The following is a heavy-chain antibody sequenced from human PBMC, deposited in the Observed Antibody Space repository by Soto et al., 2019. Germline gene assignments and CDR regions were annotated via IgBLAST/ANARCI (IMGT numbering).Heavy chain of an antibody. CDR1: GDSVSSNSAA. Sequence: PSQTLSLTCAISGDSVSSNSAACNWIRQSPSRGLEWLGRTYYRSKWYNDYAVSVKSRITINPDTSKNQFSLQLNSVTPEDTAVYYCARDAQHYDFWSGYWPYDAFDIWGQGTMVTVSS. J-gene: IGHJ3*02. CDR2: TYYRSKWYN. D-gene: IGHD3-3*01. V-gene: IGHV6-1*01. CDR3: ARDAQHYDFWSGYWPYDAFDI.